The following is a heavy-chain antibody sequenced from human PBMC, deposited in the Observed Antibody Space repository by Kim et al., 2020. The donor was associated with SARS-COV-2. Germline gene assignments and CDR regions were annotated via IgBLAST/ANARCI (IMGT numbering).Heavy chain of an antibody. CDR3: ARDRIQGFTMFRGVVGFDP. V-gene: IGHV1-18*04. J-gene: IGHJ5*02. Sequence: ASVKVSCKASGYTFTSYGISWVRQAPGQGLEWMGWISAYNGNTNYAQKLQGRVTMTTDTSTSTAYMELRSLRSDDTAVYYCARDRIQGFTMFRGVVGFDPWGQGTLVTVSS. CDR2: ISAYNGNT. CDR1: GYTFTSYG. D-gene: IGHD3-10*01.